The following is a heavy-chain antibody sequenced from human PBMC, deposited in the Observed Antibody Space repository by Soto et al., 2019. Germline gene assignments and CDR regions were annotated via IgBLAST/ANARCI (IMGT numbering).Heavy chain of an antibody. J-gene: IGHJ4*02. CDR1: GPSISGGDFY. CDR3: ASMGGTYGTAAV. CDR2: IDYSGST. Sequence: PPETLPLTCHLSGPSISGGDFYSSWIRQAPGRGLEWIGHIDYSGSTIYKPSLKSRVTISVDTSKTQFSLNLTSVTDADTALHYGASMGGTYGTAAVWGQGTRVTVSS. V-gene: IGHV4-30-4*01. D-gene: IGHD6-25*01.